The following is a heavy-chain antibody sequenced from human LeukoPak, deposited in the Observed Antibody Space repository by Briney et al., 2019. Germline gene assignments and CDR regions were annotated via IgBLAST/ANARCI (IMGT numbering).Heavy chain of an antibody. CDR3: ARQGSTSSWYKFDY. J-gene: IGHJ4*02. CDR2: IYPGDSDT. D-gene: IGHD6-13*01. V-gene: IGHV5-51*01. CDR1: GYSFTSYW. Sequence: KPGESLKISCKGSGYSFTSYWIAWVRQMPGKGLEWMGIIYPGDSDTRYSPSFQGQVTISADKSNSTAYLQWSSLEASDTAMYYCARQGSTSSWYKFDYWGQGTLVTVSS.